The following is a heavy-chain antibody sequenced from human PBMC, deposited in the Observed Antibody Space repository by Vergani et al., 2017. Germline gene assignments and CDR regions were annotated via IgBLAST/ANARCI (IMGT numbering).Heavy chain of an antibody. CDR2: SSWNSNSI. D-gene: IGHD6-6*01. V-gene: IGHV3-9*02. Sequence: EVQLEESGGGLVLPGRSLRLSCVASGFTSAGYAMHWVRQAPGKGLEWVSGSSWNSNSIGYADSVKGRFTISRDNAKNSLYLQMNSLRAEDTALYYCAKDWGTSSGGGWFDPWGQGTLVTVSS. CDR3: AKDWGTSSGGGWFDP. CDR1: GFTSAGYA. J-gene: IGHJ5*02.